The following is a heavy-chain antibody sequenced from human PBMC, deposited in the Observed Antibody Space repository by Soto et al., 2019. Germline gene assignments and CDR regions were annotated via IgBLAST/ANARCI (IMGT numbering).Heavy chain of an antibody. Sequence: GVSLKISCKGSGYTFTSYWIGWVRQMPGKGLEGMGIISPGDSHTRYIQSFQGQVTISADKSITTAYLQWSSLMSSDSAMYYCASISRGYLFTFDYCGQGTLVTVSS. J-gene: IGHJ4*02. V-gene: IGHV5-51*01. D-gene: IGHD1-26*01. CDR2: ISPGDSHT. CDR3: ASISRGYLFTFDY. CDR1: GYTFTSYW.